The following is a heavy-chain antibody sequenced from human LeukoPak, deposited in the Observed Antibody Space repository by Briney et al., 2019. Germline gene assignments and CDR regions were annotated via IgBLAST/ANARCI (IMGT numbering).Heavy chain of an antibody. D-gene: IGHD3-22*01. CDR3: ARGGGYYDSSGYPEDAFDI. CDR1: GFTFSDYY. CDR2: ISSSGSTI. J-gene: IGHJ3*02. Sequence: AGGSLRLSCAASGFTFSDYYMSWIRQAPGKGLEWVSYISSSGSTIYYADSVKGRFTISRDNAKNSLYLQMNSLRAEDTAVYYCARGGGYYDSSGYPEDAFDIWGQGTMVTVSS. V-gene: IGHV3-11*01.